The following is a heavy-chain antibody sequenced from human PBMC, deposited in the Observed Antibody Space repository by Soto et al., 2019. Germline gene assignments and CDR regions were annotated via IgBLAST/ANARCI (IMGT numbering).Heavy chain of an antibody. CDR2: IKQDGSEK. J-gene: IGHJ4*02. D-gene: IGHD6-19*01. V-gene: IGHV3-7*01. CDR1: GFTFSSYW. CDR3: ARDLIAVAGIWIDY. Sequence: GGSLRLSCAASGFTFSSYWMSWVRQAPGKGLEWVANIKQDGSEKYYVDSVKGRFTISRDNAKNSLYLQMNSLRAEDTAVYYCARDLIAVAGIWIDYWGQGTLVTVSS.